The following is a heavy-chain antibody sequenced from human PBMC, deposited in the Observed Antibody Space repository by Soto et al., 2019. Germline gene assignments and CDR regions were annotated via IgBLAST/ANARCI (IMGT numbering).Heavy chain of an antibody. Sequence: EVQLVESGGGLVQPGRSLRLSCAASGFRFEDYAMHWVRQAPGKGLEWVSGISWNSGSIGYADSVKGRFTISRDNAKHPLYLQMNSLRPEDTALYYCAKAYSGSGGPFDYWGQGILVTVSS. D-gene: IGHD6-6*01. J-gene: IGHJ4*02. CDR3: AKAYSGSGGPFDY. CDR2: ISWNSGSI. V-gene: IGHV3-9*01. CDR1: GFRFEDYA.